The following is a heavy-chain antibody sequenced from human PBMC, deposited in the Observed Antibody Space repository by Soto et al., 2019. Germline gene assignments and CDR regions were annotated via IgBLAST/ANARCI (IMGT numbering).Heavy chain of an antibody. CDR2: IYYSGST. V-gene: IGHV4-61*08. CDR3: ARSKLWFGELLSDP. CDR1: GGSISSGGYY. J-gene: IGHJ5*02. D-gene: IGHD3-10*01. Sequence: SETLSLTCTVSGGSISSGGYYWSWIRQHPGKGLEWIGYIYYSGSTNYNPSLKSRVTISVDTSKNQFSLKLSSVTAADTAVYYCARSKLWFGELLSDPWGQGTLVTVSS.